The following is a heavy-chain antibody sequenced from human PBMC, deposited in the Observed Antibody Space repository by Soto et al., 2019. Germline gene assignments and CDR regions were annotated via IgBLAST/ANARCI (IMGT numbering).Heavy chain of an antibody. CDR1: GFTFSSYG. D-gene: IGHD6-19*01. J-gene: IGHJ6*02. Sequence: QVQLVESGGGVVQPGRSLRLSCAASGFTFSSYGMHWVRQAPGKGLDWVAVIWYDESNIYYADSVKGRFTISRDNSKNTLFLQMNSLRDEDTAVYYCARDDIPGIAVAIYGMDVWGQGTTVTVSS. V-gene: IGHV3-33*01. CDR3: ARDDIPGIAVAIYGMDV. CDR2: IWYDESNI.